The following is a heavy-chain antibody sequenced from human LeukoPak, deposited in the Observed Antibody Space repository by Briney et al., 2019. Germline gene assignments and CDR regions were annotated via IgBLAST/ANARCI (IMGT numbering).Heavy chain of an antibody. D-gene: IGHD2-2*01. CDR1: GYTFTGYH. CDR3: ARVRRVCSSTSCYDV. V-gene: IGHV1-2*02. J-gene: IGHJ6*02. CDR2: INPNSGGT. Sequence: ASVKVSCKASGYTFTGYHMHWVRQAPGQGLEWMGWINPNSGGTNYAQKFQGRVTMTRDTSISTAYMELSRLRSDDTAVYYCARVRRVCSSTSCYDVWGQGTTVTVSS.